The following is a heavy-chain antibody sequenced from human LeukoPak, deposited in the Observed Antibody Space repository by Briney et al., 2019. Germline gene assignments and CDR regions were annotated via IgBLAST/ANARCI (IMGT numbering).Heavy chain of an antibody. Sequence: EASVKVSCKASGYPFTGYYMHWVRQAPGQGPEWMGWINPDSGGTNYAQKFQGRVTMTRDTSISTAYMELSRLKSDDTAVYYCARAGSNVWQLLRVYRYWGQGTLVTVSS. D-gene: IGHD1-26*01. CDR2: INPDSGGT. CDR1: GYPFTGYY. CDR3: ARAGSNVWQLLRVYRY. J-gene: IGHJ4*02. V-gene: IGHV1-2*02.